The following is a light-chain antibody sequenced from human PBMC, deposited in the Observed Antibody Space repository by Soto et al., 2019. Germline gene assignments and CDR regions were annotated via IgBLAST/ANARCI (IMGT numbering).Light chain of an antibody. Sequence: QSALTQPRSVSGSPGQSVTLSCTGTSSDVGGYNYVTWYQQYPGKAPKVMIYDVKTRPSGVPDRFSGSKSGNTASLTISGLQAEDEADYYCCSYAGDYTFVFGTGTKLT. V-gene: IGLV2-11*01. CDR1: SSDVGGYNY. J-gene: IGLJ1*01. CDR3: CSYAGDYTFV. CDR2: DVK.